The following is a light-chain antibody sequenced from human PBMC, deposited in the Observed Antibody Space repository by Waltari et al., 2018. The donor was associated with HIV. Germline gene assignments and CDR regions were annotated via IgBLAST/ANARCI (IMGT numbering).Light chain of an antibody. J-gene: IGLJ2*01. CDR2: LNSDGTH. CDR1: SGLSNYA. V-gene: IGLV4-69*01. Sequence: QVVLTQSPSASASLGASVTLTCTLSSGLSNYAIVWHPHQPEKGPRYLMKLNSDGTHTRGAGIPDRFSGSSSGAERSLTISSLQSEDEADYYCQTWATGTHEFGGGTKLTVL. CDR3: QTWATGTHE.